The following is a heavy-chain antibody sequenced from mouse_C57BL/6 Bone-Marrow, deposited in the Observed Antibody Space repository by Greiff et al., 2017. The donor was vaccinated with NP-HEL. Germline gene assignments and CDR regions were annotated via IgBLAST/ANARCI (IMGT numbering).Heavy chain of an antibody. D-gene: IGHD2-2*01. J-gene: IGHJ3*01. CDR1: GYTFTSYW. Sequence: QVQLQQPGTELVKPGASVKLSCKASGYTFTSYWMHWVKQRPGQGLEWIGNINPSNGGTNYNEKFKSKATLTVAKSSSTAYMQLSSLTSEDSAVDDCARGGWLRRGFAYWGQGTLVTVSA. CDR2: INPSNGGT. CDR3: ARGGWLRRGFAY. V-gene: IGHV1-53*01.